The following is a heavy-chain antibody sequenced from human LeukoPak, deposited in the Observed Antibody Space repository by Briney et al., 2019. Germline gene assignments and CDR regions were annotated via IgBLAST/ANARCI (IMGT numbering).Heavy chain of an antibody. D-gene: IGHD3-10*01. Sequence: SETLSLTCAVYGGSFSGYYWSWIRQTPGKGLEWIGYIDYSGYTNYNPSLKSRVTISVDTSKNQFSLKLSSVTAADTAVYYCARDRASGSGKFYFDYWGQGTLVTVSS. CDR2: IDYSGYT. CDR3: ARDRASGSGKFYFDY. J-gene: IGHJ4*02. CDR1: GGSFSGYY. V-gene: IGHV4-59*01.